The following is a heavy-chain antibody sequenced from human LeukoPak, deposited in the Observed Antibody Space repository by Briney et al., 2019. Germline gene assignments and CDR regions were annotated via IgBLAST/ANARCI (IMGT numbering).Heavy chain of an antibody. V-gene: IGHV3-23*01. Sequence: PGGSLRLSCAASGFTFSSYGMSWVRPAPGKGLEWVSSISGSGGTTYYADSVKGRFTISRDNSKNTLFLQMNSLRAEDTAVYYCAKVEALGLDYWGQGTLVTVSS. CDR2: ISGSGGTT. CDR1: GFTFSSYG. D-gene: IGHD7-27*01. CDR3: AKVEALGLDY. J-gene: IGHJ4*02.